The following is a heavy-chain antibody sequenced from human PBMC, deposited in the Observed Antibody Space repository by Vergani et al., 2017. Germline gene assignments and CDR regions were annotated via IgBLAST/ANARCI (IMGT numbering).Heavy chain of an antibody. CDR1: GYSISSGYY. V-gene: IGHV4-38-2*01. CDR3: ATTSTYCSSTSCPFRAFDI. Sequence: QVQLQESGPGLVKPSETLSLTCAVSGYSISSGYYWGWIRQPPGKGLEWIGEINHSGSTNYNPSLKSRVTISVDTSKNQFSLKLSSVTAADTAVYYCATTSTYCSSTSCPFRAFDIWGQGTMVTVSS. D-gene: IGHD2-2*01. J-gene: IGHJ3*02. CDR2: INHSGST.